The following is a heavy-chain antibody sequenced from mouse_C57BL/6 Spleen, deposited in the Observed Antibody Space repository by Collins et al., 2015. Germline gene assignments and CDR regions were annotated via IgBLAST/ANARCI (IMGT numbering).Heavy chain of an antibody. CDR2: IDPSDSET. J-gene: IGHJ2*01. D-gene: IGHD4-1*01. CDR1: GYTFTSYW. CDR3: AKVSRWDEYYFDY. Sequence: QVQLQQPGAELVRPGFSVKLSCKASGYTFTSYWMHWVKQRPIQGLEWIGNIDPSDSETHYNQKFKDKATLTVDKSPSTAYMQLSNLTSEDSAVYYCAKVSRWDEYYFDYWGQGTTLTVSS. V-gene: IGHV1-52*01.